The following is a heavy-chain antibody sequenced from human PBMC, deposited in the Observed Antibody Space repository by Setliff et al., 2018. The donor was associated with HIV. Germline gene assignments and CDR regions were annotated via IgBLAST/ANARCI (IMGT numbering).Heavy chain of an antibody. CDR1: GFIFSSYA. V-gene: IGHV3-30*07. D-gene: IGHD3-3*01. Sequence: GGSLRLSCAASGFIFSSYAMRWVRQAPGKGLEWVAVMSHDGNNKYYADSVKGRFTISRDGSKNMIFLQMNSLRVDDTAVYYCARGRVLEWLLNHWGQGTRVTVSS. J-gene: IGHJ4*02. CDR3: ARGRVLEWLLNH. CDR2: MSHDGNNK.